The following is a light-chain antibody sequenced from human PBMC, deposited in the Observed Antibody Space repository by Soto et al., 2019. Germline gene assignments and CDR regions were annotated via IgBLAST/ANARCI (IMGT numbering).Light chain of an antibody. CDR3: QQYYSTPLS. Sequence: DIVVTQSPDSLXXXXGXXXXXNCKASHXVLYSSNNKNYLAWYQQKPGQPPKLLIYWASTRESGVPDRFSGSGSGTDFTLTISSLQAEDVAVYYCQQYYSTPLSFGGGTKVDIK. CDR2: WAS. CDR1: HXVLYSSNNKNY. V-gene: IGKV4-1*01. J-gene: IGKJ4*01.